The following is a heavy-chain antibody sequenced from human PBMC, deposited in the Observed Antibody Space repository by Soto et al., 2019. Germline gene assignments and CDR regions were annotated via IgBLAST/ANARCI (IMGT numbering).Heavy chain of an antibody. CDR2: IRSKAYGGTT. CDR1: GFTFGDYA. J-gene: IGHJ3*02. CDR3: TRERLRYFDWLPYDAFDI. D-gene: IGHD3-9*01. V-gene: IGHV3-49*03. Sequence: GGSLRLSCTASGFTFGDYAMSWFRQAPGKGLEWVGFIRSKAYGGTTEYAASVKGRFTISRDDSKSIAYLQMNSLKTEDTAVYYCTRERLRYFDWLPYDAFDIWGQGTMVTVSS.